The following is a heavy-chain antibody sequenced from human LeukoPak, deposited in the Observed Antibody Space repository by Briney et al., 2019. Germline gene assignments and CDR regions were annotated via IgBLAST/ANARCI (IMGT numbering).Heavy chain of an antibody. Sequence: GGSLRLSCAASGFTFSSYWMSWVRQAPGKGLEWVSGIIWSGGSTGYADSVKGRFTISRDNAKNSLYLQMNSLRAEDTALYYCARDYYGSGSWNDYWGQGTLVTVSS. CDR1: GFTFSSYW. V-gene: IGHV3-20*04. CDR2: IIWSGGST. D-gene: IGHD3-10*01. J-gene: IGHJ4*02. CDR3: ARDYYGSGSWNDY.